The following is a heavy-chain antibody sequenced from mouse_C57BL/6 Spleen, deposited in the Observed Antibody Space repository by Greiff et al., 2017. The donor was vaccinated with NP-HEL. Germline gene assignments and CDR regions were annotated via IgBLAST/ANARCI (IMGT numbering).Heavy chain of an antibody. J-gene: IGHJ4*01. V-gene: IGHV1-62-2*01. CDR1: GYTFTEYT. CDR2: FYPGSGSI. CDR3: ARHERDYDYDGGGMDY. D-gene: IGHD2-4*01. Sequence: QVQLKESGAELVKPGASVKLSCKASGYTFTEYTIHWVKQRSEQGLEWIGWFYPGSGSIKYNEKFKDKATLTADKSSSTVYMELSRLTSEDSAVYFCARHERDYDYDGGGMDYWGQGTSVTVSS.